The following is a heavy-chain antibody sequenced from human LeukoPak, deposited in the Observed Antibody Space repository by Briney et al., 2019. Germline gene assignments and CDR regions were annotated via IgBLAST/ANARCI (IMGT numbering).Heavy chain of an antibody. CDR3: ARKNSYYYDSSGYLDY. D-gene: IGHD3-22*01. CDR2: INHSGST. J-gene: IGHJ4*02. CDR1: GGSFSGYH. V-gene: IGHV4-34*01. Sequence: PSETLSLTCAVYGGSFSGYHWSWIRQPPGKGLEWIGEINHSGSTNYNPSLKSRVTISVDTSKNQFSLKLSSVTAADTAVYYCARKNSYYYDSSGYLDYWGQGTLVTVSS.